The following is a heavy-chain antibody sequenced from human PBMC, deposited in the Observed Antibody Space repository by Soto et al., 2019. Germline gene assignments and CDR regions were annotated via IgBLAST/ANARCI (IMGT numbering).Heavy chain of an antibody. V-gene: IGHV3-30-3*01. CDR1: GFTFSSYA. CDR3: ARDLEEADSSSPLLFDY. J-gene: IGHJ4*02. D-gene: IGHD6-6*01. Sequence: QVQLVESGGGVVQPGRSLRLSCAASGFTFSSYAMHWVRQAPGKGLEWVAVISYDGSNKYYADSVKGRFTISRDNSKNTLYLQMNSLRAEDTAVYYCARDLEEADSSSPLLFDYWGQGTLVTVSS. CDR2: ISYDGSNK.